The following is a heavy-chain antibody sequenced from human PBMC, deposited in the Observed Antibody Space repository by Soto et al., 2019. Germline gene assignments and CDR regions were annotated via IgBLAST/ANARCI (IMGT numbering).Heavy chain of an antibody. Sequence: EMQLVESGGGLVKPGGSLRLSCAASGFTFSSYGMNWVRQAPGKGLEWVSSISSGSEYIYYADSLKGRLTISRDNARNSLYLQLNSLRAEDTAVYYCATDVAAGSVMEVWGQGTTVTVSS. V-gene: IGHV3-21*01. J-gene: IGHJ6*02. CDR3: ATDVAAGSVMEV. CDR1: GFTFSSYG. CDR2: ISSGSEYI. D-gene: IGHD6-13*01.